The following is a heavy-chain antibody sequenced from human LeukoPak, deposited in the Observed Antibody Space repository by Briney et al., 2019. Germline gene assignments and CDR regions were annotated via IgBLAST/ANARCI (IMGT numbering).Heavy chain of an antibody. CDR3: ARSSFYDFWSGYFLAVFDP. D-gene: IGHD3-3*01. V-gene: IGHV1-8*02. J-gene: IGHJ5*02. CDR1: GYTFTSYG. CDR2: MNPNSGNT. Sequence: ASVKVSCKASGYTFTSYGINWVRQATGQGLEWMGWMNPNSGNTGYAQKFRGRVTMTRNTSISTAYMELSSLRSEDTAVYYCARSSFYDFWSGYFLAVFDPWGQGTLVTVSS.